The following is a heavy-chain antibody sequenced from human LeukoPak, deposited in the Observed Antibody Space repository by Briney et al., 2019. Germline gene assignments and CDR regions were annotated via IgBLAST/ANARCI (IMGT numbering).Heavy chain of an antibody. J-gene: IGHJ5*02. Sequence: GGSLRLSCAASGFTFSSYSMNWVRQAPGKGLEWVSSISSSSSYIYYADSVKGRFTISRDNAKNSLYLQMNSLRAEDTAVYYCAREVATIWRWFDPWGQGTLVTVSP. V-gene: IGHV3-21*01. CDR2: ISSSSSYI. CDR3: AREVATIWRWFDP. D-gene: IGHD5-12*01. CDR1: GFTFSSYS.